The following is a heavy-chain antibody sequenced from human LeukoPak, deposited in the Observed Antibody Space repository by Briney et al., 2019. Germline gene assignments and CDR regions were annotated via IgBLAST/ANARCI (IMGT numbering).Heavy chain of an antibody. CDR2: ISSSSTYI. D-gene: IGHD3-10*01. J-gene: IGHJ1*01. V-gene: IGHV3-21*04. Sequence: GGSLRLSCAGSGFTFSGYTMNWVRQAPGKGLEWVSSISSSSTYIYYADSVKGRFTISRDNAKNSLYVQMNSLRAEDTAVYHCVRGASTIITPQEYFQYWGQGTLVTVSS. CDR1: GFTFSGYT. CDR3: VRGASTIITPQEYFQY.